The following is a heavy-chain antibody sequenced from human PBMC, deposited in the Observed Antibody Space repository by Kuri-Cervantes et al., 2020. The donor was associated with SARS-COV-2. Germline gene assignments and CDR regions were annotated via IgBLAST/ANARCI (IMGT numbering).Heavy chain of an antibody. V-gene: IGHV5-51*01. J-gene: IGHJ6*03. CDR1: GYSFTSYW. CDR2: IYPGDSDT. Sequence: GESLKISCKGSGYSFTSYWIGWVRQMPGKGLEWMGIIYPGDSDTRYSESIQGQVTISGDKSISTVYLQWSSLKASDTAMYYCAGLGGYHYYFMDVWGKGTTVTVSS. D-gene: IGHD3-16*01. CDR3: AGLGGYHYYFMDV.